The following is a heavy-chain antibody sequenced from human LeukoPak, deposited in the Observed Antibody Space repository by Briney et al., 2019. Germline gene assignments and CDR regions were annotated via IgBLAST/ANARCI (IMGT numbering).Heavy chain of an antibody. CDR2: ISGSGGST. CDR3: ASPRYSGSYRIDY. CDR1: GFTFSSYA. J-gene: IGHJ4*02. D-gene: IGHD1-26*01. Sequence: GGSLRLSCAASGFTFSSYAMSWVRQAPGKGLEWVSAISGSGGSTYYADSVKGRFTISRDNAKNSLYLQMNSLRAEDTAVYYCASPRYSGSYRIDYWGQGTLVTVSS. V-gene: IGHV3-23*01.